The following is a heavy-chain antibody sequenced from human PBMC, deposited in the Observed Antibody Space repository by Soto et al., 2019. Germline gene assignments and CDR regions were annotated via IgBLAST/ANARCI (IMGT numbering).Heavy chain of an antibody. V-gene: IGHV3-30*18. CDR3: AKDFWGSNYYYYGMDV. Sequence: GGSLNLSCAASEFTSGSYAINWARQAPGKGLEWVAVISYDGSNKYYADSVKGRFTISRDNSKNTLYLQMNSLRAEDTAVYYCAKDFWGSNYYYYGMDVWGQGTTVTVSS. CDR2: ISYDGSNK. CDR1: EFTSGSYA. J-gene: IGHJ6*02. D-gene: IGHD3-16*01.